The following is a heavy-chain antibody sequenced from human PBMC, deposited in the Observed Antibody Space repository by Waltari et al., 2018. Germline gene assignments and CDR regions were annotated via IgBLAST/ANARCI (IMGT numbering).Heavy chain of an antibody. V-gene: IGHV3-53*01. Sequence: ERQLVESGGGLIQPGGSLRLSCAASGFTVSSDYLSWVRQAPGKGLDWVSVIYGGGSTFYADSVRGRFTISRDNSQNMVYLQMNSLRAEDTAVYYWATDPGLRNGMDVWGQGTTVTVSS. J-gene: IGHJ6*02. D-gene: IGHD4-17*01. CDR2: IYGGGST. CDR1: GFTVSSDY. CDR3: ATDPGLRNGMDV.